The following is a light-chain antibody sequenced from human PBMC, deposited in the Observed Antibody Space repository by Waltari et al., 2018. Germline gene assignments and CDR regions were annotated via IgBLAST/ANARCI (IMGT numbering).Light chain of an antibody. V-gene: IGKV1-33*01. CDR1: EDISNY. CDR2: DAS. CDR3: LQYDSLPLT. J-gene: IGKJ4*01. Sequence: DIQLTQSPPSLSASLGERVTITCRATEDISNYLNWFQQKPGRVPQLLIYDASKVVTGVPSRFSGSVSGTDFSFTISSLQPEDVATYYCLQYDSLPLTFGGGTRVEPK.